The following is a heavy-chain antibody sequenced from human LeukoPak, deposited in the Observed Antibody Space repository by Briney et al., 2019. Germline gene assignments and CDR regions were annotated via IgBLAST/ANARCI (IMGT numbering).Heavy chain of an antibody. CDR1: GGSISSTSNY. V-gene: IGHV4-39*02. D-gene: IGHD2-2*01. Sequence: SETLSLTCSVSGGSISSTSNYWGWIRQPPGTGLEWIGSIYYSGSTYYNPSLKSRVTISVDTSKNQFSLKLSSVTAADTAVYYCARDCGSSCSSTSPSYYYMDVWGKGTTVTVSS. CDR2: IYYSGST. CDR3: ARDCGSSCSSTSPSYYYMDV. J-gene: IGHJ6*03.